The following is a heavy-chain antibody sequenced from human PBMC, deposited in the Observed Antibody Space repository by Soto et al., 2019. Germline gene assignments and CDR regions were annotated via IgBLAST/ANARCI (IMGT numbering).Heavy chain of an antibody. CDR3: ARVNEWLRFGVHYYGMDV. J-gene: IGHJ6*02. V-gene: IGHV1-2*04. Sequence: QVQLVQSGAEVKKPGASVKVSCKASGYTFTGYYMHWVRQAPGQGLEWMGWINPNSGGTNYAQKFQGWVTMTRDTSISTAYMELSRLRSDDTAVYYCARVNEWLRFGVHYYGMDVWGQGTTVTVSS. CDR2: INPNSGGT. CDR1: GYTFTGYY. D-gene: IGHD5-12*01.